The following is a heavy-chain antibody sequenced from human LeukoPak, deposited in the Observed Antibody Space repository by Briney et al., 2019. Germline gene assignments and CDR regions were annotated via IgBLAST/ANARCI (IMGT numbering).Heavy chain of an antibody. CDR1: EDTFSSYA. D-gene: IGHD2-8*01. V-gene: IGHV1-69*04. Sequence: ASVKVSCKASEDTFSSYAISWVRQAPGQGLEWMGRIIPMVDIANYAQKFQGRVTITADKSTSTAYMELSSLRSEDTAVYYCARGRYCTRGSCYDVFGIWGQGTMVTVSS. J-gene: IGHJ3*02. CDR2: IIPMVDIA. CDR3: ARGRYCTRGSCYDVFGI.